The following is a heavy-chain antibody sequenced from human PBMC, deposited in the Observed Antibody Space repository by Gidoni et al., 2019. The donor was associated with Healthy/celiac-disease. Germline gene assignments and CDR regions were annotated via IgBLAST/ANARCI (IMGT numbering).Heavy chain of an antibody. Sequence: EVQLVESGGGLVQPGRSLRLSCAASGFTFDDYAMPWVRQAPGKGLEWVSGISWNSGSIGYADSVKGRFTISRDNAKNSLYLQMNSLRAEDTALYYCAKARGYSYGYCDYWGQGTLVTVSS. J-gene: IGHJ4*02. V-gene: IGHV3-9*01. CDR1: GFTFDDYA. CDR3: AKARGYSYGYCDY. CDR2: ISWNSGSI. D-gene: IGHD5-18*01.